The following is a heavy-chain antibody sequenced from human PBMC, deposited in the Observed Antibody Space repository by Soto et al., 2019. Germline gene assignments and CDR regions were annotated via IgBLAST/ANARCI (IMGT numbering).Heavy chain of an antibody. CDR3: ARDRWGSNTIYDFAS. Sequence: QVQLVQSGAEVRKPGASVKVSCKASGYTFSSYGISWVRQAPGQGLEWMGWVSVYNGNTNYAQKLQGRVTMTTDTSTSTAYMELRSLRSDDTAVYYCARDRWGSNTIYDFASWGQGTVVTVSS. J-gene: IGHJ4*02. CDR1: GYTFSSYG. CDR2: VSVYNGNT. V-gene: IGHV1-18*04. D-gene: IGHD3-16*01.